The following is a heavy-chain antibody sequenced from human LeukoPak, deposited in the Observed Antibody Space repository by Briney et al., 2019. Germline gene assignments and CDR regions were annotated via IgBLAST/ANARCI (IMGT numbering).Heavy chain of an antibody. CDR1: GGSISSYY. CDR2: IYTSGST. D-gene: IGHD6-13*01. V-gene: IGHV4-4*07. J-gene: IGHJ6*03. CDR3: ARDRSSSPLGYYYYMDV. Sequence: SETLSLTCTVSGGSISSYYWSWIRQPAGKGLEWIGRIYTSGSTNYNPSLKSRVTISVDTSKNQFSLKLSSVTAADTAVYYCARDRSSSPLGYYYYMDVWGKGTTVTVSS.